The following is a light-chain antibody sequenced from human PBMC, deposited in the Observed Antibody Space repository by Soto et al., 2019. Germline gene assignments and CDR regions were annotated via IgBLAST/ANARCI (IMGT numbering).Light chain of an antibody. CDR3: QQYYIYAT. V-gene: IGKV1-5*03. Sequence: DIQMTQSPSTLSASVGDRVTITCRASQTISNYLTWYQQRPGKAPKLLIYRSSILQNGVPSRFSGSGSRTEFPLTCSSVQPDDFATYYCQQYYIYATFGQGTRVEI. CDR1: QTISNY. J-gene: IGKJ1*01. CDR2: RSS.